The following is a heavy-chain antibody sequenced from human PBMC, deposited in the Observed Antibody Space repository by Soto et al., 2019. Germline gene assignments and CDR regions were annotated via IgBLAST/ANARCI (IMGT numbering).Heavy chain of an antibody. Sequence: EVQLLESRGGLVQPGGSLRLSCAASGFTFSSYAMSWVRQAPGKGLEWVSAISGSGGSTYYADSVKGRFTISRDNSKNTLYLQMNSLRAEDTAVYYCAKGGYCSGGSCYSGYNWFDPWGQGTLVTVSS. CDR1: GFTFSSYA. CDR2: ISGSGGST. V-gene: IGHV3-23*01. CDR3: AKGGYCSGGSCYSGYNWFDP. D-gene: IGHD2-15*01. J-gene: IGHJ5*02.